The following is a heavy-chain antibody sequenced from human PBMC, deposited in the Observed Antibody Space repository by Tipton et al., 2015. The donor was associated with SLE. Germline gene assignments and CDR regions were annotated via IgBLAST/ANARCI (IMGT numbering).Heavy chain of an antibody. Sequence: TLSLTCTVSNGSINLYYWSWIRQSPGKGLEYIGHVYYLGATNYSPSFESRVAMSVDTSKNQFSLRLGSVTAADTAVYYCARLAHYNSNWYLGVWGQGSLFTVSS. D-gene: IGHD3-22*01. CDR1: NGSINLYY. CDR3: ARLAHYNSNWYLGV. V-gene: IGHV4-59*08. CDR2: VYYLGAT. J-gene: IGHJ4*02.